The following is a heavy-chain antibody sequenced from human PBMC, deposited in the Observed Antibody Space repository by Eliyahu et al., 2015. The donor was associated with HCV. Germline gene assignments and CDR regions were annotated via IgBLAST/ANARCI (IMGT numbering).Heavy chain of an antibody. J-gene: IGHJ4*02. CDR3: ARLETIAVAGEAVYYFDY. D-gene: IGHD6-19*01. V-gene: IGHV1-18*01. CDR1: GYTFTSYX. Sequence: QVQLVQSGAEVKKPGASVKVXCKASGYTFTSYXISWVRQAPGQGLEWMGWISAYNGNTNYAQKLQGRVTMTTDTSTSTAYMELRSLRSDDTAVYYCARLETIAVAGEAVYYFDYWGQGTLVTVSS. CDR2: ISAYNGNT.